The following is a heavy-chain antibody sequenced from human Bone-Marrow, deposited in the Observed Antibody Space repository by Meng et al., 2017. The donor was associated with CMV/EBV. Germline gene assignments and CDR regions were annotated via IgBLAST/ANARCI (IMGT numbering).Heavy chain of an antibody. CDR1: GYTFTSYG. CDR2: ISAYNGNT. V-gene: IGHV1-18*01. Sequence: ASVKVSCKASGYTFTSYGISWVRQAPGQGLEWMGWISAYNGNTNYVQKLQGRVTMTTDTYTSTAYMELKRLRSDDTAVDYCARVHIAAAGYYYIGMDVWGQGTTVTVSS. J-gene: IGHJ6*02. D-gene: IGHD6-13*01. CDR3: ARVHIAAAGYYYIGMDV.